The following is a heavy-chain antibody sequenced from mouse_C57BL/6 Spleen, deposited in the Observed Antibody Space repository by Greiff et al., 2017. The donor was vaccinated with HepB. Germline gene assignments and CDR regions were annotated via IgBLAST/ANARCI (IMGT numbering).Heavy chain of an antibody. CDR3: ARASMVTYFDY. J-gene: IGHJ2*01. D-gene: IGHD2-2*01. Sequence: VQLQQPGAELVRPGTSVKLSCKASGYTFTSYWMHWVKQRPGQGLEWIGVIDPSDSYTNYNQKFKGKATLTVDTSSSTAYRQLSSLTSEDSAVYYCARASMVTYFDYWGQGTTLTVSS. V-gene: IGHV1-59*01. CDR2: IDPSDSYT. CDR1: GYTFTSYW.